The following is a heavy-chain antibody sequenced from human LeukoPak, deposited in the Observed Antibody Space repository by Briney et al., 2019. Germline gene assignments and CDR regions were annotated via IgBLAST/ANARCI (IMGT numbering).Heavy chain of an antibody. J-gene: IGHJ4*02. D-gene: IGHD2-15*01. CDR3: TTHPGYESY. CDR1: GFTFNLAW. CDR2: IKRNTQGTTT. Sequence: GGSLRLSCATSGFTFNLAWMSWVRQAPGKGLEWVGRIKRNTQGTTTDYAAAVKGRFTISRDDSKNTLYLQMNSLEIEDTGVYYCTTHPGYESYWGQGTLVTVSS. V-gene: IGHV3-15*01.